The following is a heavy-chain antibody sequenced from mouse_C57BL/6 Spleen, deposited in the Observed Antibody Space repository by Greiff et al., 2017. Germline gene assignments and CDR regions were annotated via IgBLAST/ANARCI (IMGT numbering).Heavy chain of an antibody. CDR1: GFNIKNTY. V-gene: IGHV14-3*01. CDR2: ICPADGTA. J-gene: IGHJ4*01. D-gene: IGHD2-14*01. Sequence: EVQLQQSVAELVRPGASVKLSCTASGFNIKNTYMHWVKQRPEQGLEWLGRICPADGTAKYAPKFQGTATITAAPSSNAAYLQLSSLTSEDTAIYYFARSIYRMYARDYWGQGTSVTVSS. CDR3: ARSIYRMYARDY.